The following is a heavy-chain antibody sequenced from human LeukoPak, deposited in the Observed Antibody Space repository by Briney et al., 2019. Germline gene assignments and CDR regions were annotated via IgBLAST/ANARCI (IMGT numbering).Heavy chain of an antibody. CDR2: ISGNGGSI. CDR1: GFTFHYYA. CDR3: ARGPENFYFDS. V-gene: IGHV3-23*01. J-gene: IGHJ4*02. Sequence: HPGGSLRLSCAASGFTFHYYAMTWVRQAPGQGLEWISIISGNGGSIYYAESVQGRFTISRDNSKNTLYLQLNGLRVDDTAIYYCARGPENFYFDSWGQGALVTVSS.